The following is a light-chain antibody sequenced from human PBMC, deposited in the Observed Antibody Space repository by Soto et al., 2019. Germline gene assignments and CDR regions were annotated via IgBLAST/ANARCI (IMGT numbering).Light chain of an antibody. CDR2: EVS. CDR3: CSFAGSSTYV. V-gene: IGLV2-23*02. J-gene: IGLJ1*01. Sequence: QSVLTQPASVSGSPGQSITISCTGTSSDVGSYDLVSWYQHHPGKAHKLMIYEVSKRPSGVSNRFSGSKSDNTASLTISGLQAEDEADYYCCSFAGSSTYVFGTGTKVTVL. CDR1: SSDVGSYDL.